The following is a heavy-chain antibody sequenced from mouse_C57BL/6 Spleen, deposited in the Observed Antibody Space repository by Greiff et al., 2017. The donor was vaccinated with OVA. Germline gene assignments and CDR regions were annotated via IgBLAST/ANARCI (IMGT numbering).Heavy chain of an antibody. Sequence: QVQLKESGPELVKPGASVKISCKASGYAFSSSWMNWVKQRPGKGLEWIGRIYPGDGDTNYNGKFKGKATLTADKSSSTAYMQLSSLTSEDSAVYFCARGGYYGSSYEFAYWGQGTLVTVSA. J-gene: IGHJ3*01. CDR1: GYAFSSSW. V-gene: IGHV1-82*01. CDR3: ARGGYYGSSYEFAY. D-gene: IGHD1-1*01. CDR2: IYPGDGDT.